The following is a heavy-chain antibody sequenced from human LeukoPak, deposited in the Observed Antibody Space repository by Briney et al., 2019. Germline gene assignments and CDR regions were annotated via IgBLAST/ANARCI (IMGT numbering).Heavy chain of an antibody. CDR1: GGTFSSYA. J-gene: IGHJ3*02. V-gene: IGHV1-69*04. CDR3: ALEYYYDSSGYYPVTDAFDI. CDR2: IIPILGIA. D-gene: IGHD3-22*01. Sequence: GASVKVSCKASGGTFSSYAISWVRQAPGQGLEWMGRIIPILGIANYAQKFQGRVTITADKSTSTAYMELSSLRSEDTAVYYCALEYYYDSSGYYPVTDAFDIWGQGTMVTVSS.